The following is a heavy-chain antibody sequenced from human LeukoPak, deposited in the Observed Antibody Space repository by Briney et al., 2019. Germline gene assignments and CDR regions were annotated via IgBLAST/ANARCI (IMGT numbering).Heavy chain of an antibody. CDR2: IKQDGSEK. CDR3: ARDRRYNSWSNDRFDY. V-gene: IGHV3-7*01. CDR1: RFTFSNYW. D-gene: IGHD6-13*01. J-gene: IGHJ4*02. Sequence: GGSLRLSCVASRFTFSNYWMTWVRQAPGKGVEWVANIKQDGSEKNYVDSVKGRFTISRDNAENSLYLQMISLRAEDTAVYYCARDRRYNSWSNDRFDYWGQGTLVTVSS.